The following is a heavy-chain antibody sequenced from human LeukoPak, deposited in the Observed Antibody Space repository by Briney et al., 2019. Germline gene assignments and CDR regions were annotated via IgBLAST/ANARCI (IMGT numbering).Heavy chain of an antibody. V-gene: IGHV4-34*01. Sequence: SETLSLTCAVYGGSITGYYWSWMRQTPGRGLEWVGEIHYTGATSYNPSLKSRATISTDTSKNQFSLRLSSVTAADTAVYYCARGNILTGYCFDFWGQGALVTVSS. CDR1: GGSITGYY. D-gene: IGHD3-9*01. CDR3: ARGNILTGYCFDF. CDR2: IHYTGAT. J-gene: IGHJ4*02.